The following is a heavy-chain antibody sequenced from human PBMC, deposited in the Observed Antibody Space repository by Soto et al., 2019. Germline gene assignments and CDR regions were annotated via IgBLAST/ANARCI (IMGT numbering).Heavy chain of an antibody. CDR3: ARVRWEPRAEFDF. CDR1: GGSLSNYY. D-gene: IGHD1-26*01. Sequence: QVQLQESGPGLVKPSETLSLTCTVSGGSLSNYYWSWIRQPPGKGLQWIGYIFDSGSTNYNPSLKSRVTISVETSKNQFSLKWNSVTAADTAGYYCARVRWEPRAEFDFWGQGTLVTVSS. CDR2: IFDSGST. J-gene: IGHJ4*02. V-gene: IGHV4-59*01.